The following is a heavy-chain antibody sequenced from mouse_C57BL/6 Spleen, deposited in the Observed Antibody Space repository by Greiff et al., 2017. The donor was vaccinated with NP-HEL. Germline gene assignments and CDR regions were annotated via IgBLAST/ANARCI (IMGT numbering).Heavy chain of an antibody. CDR1: GFTFSSYG. CDR2: ISSGGSYN. Sequence: EVQRVESGGDLVKPGGSLKLSCAASGFTFSSYGMSWVRQTPDKRLEWVATISSGGSYNYYPDSVKGRFTISRDNAKNTLYLQMSSLKSEDTAMYYCARQYGSSSAWFAYWGQGTLVTVSA. CDR3: ARQYGSSSAWFAY. V-gene: IGHV5-6*01. J-gene: IGHJ3*01. D-gene: IGHD1-1*01.